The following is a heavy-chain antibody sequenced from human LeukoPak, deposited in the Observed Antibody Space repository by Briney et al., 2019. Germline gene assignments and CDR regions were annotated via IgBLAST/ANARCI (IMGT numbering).Heavy chain of an antibody. CDR3: ARGSFRVLGPYPGWGP. CDR2: IWYDGSNK. Sequence: PGGSLRLSCAASGFTFSSYGMHWVRQAPGKGLEWVAVIWYDGSNKYYADSMKGRFTISRDNSKNTLYLQMNSLRAEDTAVYYCARGSFRVLGPYPGWGPWGQGTLVTVSS. V-gene: IGHV3-33*01. J-gene: IGHJ5*02. D-gene: IGHD3-16*01. CDR1: GFTFSSYG.